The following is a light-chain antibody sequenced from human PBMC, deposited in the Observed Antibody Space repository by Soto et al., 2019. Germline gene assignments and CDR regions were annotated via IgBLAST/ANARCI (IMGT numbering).Light chain of an antibody. CDR2: DAS. CDR1: QSVSSN. Sequence: EIVMTQSPVTLSESPGERATLSCRASQSVSSNLAWYQQKPGQAPRLLIYDASTRATGIPARFSGSGSGTEFTLTISSLQSEDFAIYYCQHFNIWPYTFGQGTKVDIK. V-gene: IGKV3-15*01. CDR3: QHFNIWPYT. J-gene: IGKJ2*01.